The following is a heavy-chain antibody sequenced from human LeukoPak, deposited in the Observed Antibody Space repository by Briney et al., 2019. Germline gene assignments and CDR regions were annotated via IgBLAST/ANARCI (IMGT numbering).Heavy chain of an antibody. V-gene: IGHV4-34*01. D-gene: IGHD2-15*01. Sequence: PSETLSLTCAVYGGSFSGYYWSWIRQPPGKGLEWIGEINHSGSTNYNPSLKSRVTISVDKSKNQFSLKLTSVTAADTAVYYCARDLPYSRRLLGPWGQGTLVTVSS. CDR1: GGSFSGYY. CDR3: ARDLPYSRRLLGP. J-gene: IGHJ5*02. CDR2: INHSGST.